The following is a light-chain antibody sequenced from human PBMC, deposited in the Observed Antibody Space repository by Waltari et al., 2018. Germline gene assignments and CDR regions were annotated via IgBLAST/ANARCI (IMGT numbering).Light chain of an antibody. V-gene: IGKV3-11*01. CDR1: QSVGHY. CDR3: QQRSISCT. Sequence: ILLTQSPETLTLSPGERATLSCWASQSVGHYLAWYQQKPGQAPGLLIYDASKRATGIPARFSGSRPGTDFTLTISSLEPEDFAVYYGQQRSISCTFGLGTRLEI. CDR2: DAS. J-gene: IGKJ2*02.